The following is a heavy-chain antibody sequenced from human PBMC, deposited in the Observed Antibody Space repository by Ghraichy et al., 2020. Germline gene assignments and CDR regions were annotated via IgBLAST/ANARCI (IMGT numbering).Heavy chain of an antibody. J-gene: IGHJ6*02. V-gene: IGHV3-7*03. CDR1: GFTFSNYW. D-gene: IGHD3-10*01. Sequence: GGSLRLSCAASGFTFSNYWMSWVSQAPGKGLEWVANIKQDGSEKYYVDSVKGRFTISRDNAKNSLYLQMNSLRAEDTAVYYCARYYMVRQYYYGMDVWGQGTTVTVSS. CDR2: IKQDGSEK. CDR3: ARYYMVRQYYYGMDV.